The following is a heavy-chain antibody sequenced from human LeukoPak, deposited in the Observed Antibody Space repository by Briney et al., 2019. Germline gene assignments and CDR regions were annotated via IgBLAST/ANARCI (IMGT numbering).Heavy chain of an antibody. V-gene: IGHV3-7*01. CDR1: GFTSSSYW. Sequence: PGGSLRISCAASGFTSSSYWMSWVRQAPGKGLEWVANIKQDGSEKYYVDSVKGRFTISRDNAKNSLYLQMNSLRAEDTAVYYCARDRGSSGWYEFDYWGLGTLVTVSS. J-gene: IGHJ4*02. D-gene: IGHD6-19*01. CDR3: ARDRGSSGWYEFDY. CDR2: IKQDGSEK.